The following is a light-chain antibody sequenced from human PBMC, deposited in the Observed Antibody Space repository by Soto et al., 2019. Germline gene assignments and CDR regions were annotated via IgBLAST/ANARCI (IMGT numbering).Light chain of an antibody. J-gene: IGKJ1*01. CDR3: QQYNSYSGT. CDR1: QSISSW. V-gene: IGKV1-5*03. CDR2: KAS. Sequence: IQMSRRPSTLSASVGDRVAITCRASQSISSWLAWYQQKPGKAPKLLIYKASSLESGVPSRFSGSGSGTEFTLTISSLQPDDFATYYCQQYNSYSGTSGQGTKV.